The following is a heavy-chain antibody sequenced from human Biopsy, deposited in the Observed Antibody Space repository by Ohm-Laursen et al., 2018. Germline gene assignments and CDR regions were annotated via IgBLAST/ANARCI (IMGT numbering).Heavy chain of an antibody. Sequence: SLRLSCAASGFSLRNFTINWVRQAPGKGLEWVSSISRSVSHILYAETLKGRFTSSRDNAKNSVYLQMNSLRVEDTGVYYCARGRTHLLPDHDWFDPWGQGPWSPSPQ. CDR1: GFSLRNFT. J-gene: IGHJ5*02. D-gene: IGHD1-14*01. V-gene: IGHV3-21*06. CDR2: ISRSVSHI. CDR3: ARGRTHLLPDHDWFDP.